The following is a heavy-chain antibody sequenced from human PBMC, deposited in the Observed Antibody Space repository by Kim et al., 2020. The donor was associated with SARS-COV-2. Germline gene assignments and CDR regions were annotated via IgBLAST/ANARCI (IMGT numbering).Heavy chain of an antibody. J-gene: IGHJ4*02. V-gene: IGHV3-23*01. CDR3: AKGGDNYYGSGNYKIFHY. D-gene: IGHD3-10*01. CDR2: IGGGGVNT. CDR1: GFTFNSYA. Sequence: WGSLRLSCAASGFTFNSYAMTWVRQAPGKGLEWVSSIGGGGVNTYYVDSVKGRFIISRDNSKNTVDLQMNSLRAEDTAVYYCAKGGDNYYGSGNYKIFHYWGQRTLVTVSS.